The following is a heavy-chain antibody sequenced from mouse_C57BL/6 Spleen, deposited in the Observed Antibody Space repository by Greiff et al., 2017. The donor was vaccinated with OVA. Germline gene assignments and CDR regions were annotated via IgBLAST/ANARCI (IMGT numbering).Heavy chain of an antibody. V-gene: IGHV1-53*01. CDR3: ARDYYGRSYWYFDV. D-gene: IGHD1-1*01. J-gene: IGHJ1*03. CDR2: INPSNGGT. CDR1: GYTFTSYW. Sequence: QVQLQQPGTELVKPGASVKLSCKASGYTFTSYWMHWVKQRPGQGLEWIGNINPSNGGTNYNEKFKSKATLTVDKSSSTAYMQLSSLTSEDSAVYYGARDYYGRSYWYFDVWGTGTTVTVSS.